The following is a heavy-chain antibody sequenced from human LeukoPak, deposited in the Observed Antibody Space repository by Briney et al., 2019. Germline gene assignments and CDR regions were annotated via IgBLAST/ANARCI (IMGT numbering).Heavy chain of an antibody. Sequence: GGSLRLSCAASGFTFSTYAMSWVRQAPGKGLEWVSAISSSGDLTYYIDSVKGRFTISRDNSKNTLYLQMNSLRAEDTAVYYCAKGYSYATRPFWDYWGQGTLVTVSS. CDR3: AKGYSYATRPFWDY. D-gene: IGHD5-18*01. V-gene: IGHV3-23*01. CDR1: GFTFSTYA. CDR2: ISSSGDLT. J-gene: IGHJ4*02.